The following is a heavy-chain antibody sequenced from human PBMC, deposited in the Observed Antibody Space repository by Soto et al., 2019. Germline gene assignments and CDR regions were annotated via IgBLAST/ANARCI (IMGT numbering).Heavy chain of an antibody. CDR2: INPNNGGT. D-gene: IGHD3-16*01. CDR1: GFTSTRYS. V-gene: IGHV1-46*01. J-gene: IGHJ6*02. Sequence: QVQLVQSGAEVMKPGASVKVSCKASGFTSTRYSVHWVRQAPGQGPEWMGRINPNNGGTNYAQEFQGRVTMTRDTSPTTVYMDLSSLRSEDTAVYYCGSRVYADFDVWGQGTTVTVS. CDR3: GSRVYADFDV.